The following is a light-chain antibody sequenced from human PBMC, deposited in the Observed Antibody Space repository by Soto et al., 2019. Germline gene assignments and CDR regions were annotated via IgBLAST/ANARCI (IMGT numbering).Light chain of an antibody. V-gene: IGKV3-15*01. CDR3: QLYNNWPT. CDR1: QTVNNN. J-gene: IGKJ1*01. CDR2: DAS. Sequence: EIVMTQSPATLSVSPGERATLSCRASQTVNNNLAWFQQKPGQAPRLLIFDASTRATGIPGRFSGSGSGTEFTLTISSLQSEVFAVYYCQLYNNWPTFGQGTKVEIK.